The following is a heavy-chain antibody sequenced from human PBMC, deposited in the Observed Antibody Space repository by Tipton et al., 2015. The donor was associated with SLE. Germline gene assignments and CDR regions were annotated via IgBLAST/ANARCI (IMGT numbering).Heavy chain of an antibody. V-gene: IGHV4-34*01. CDR2: ISHSENT. CDR1: GGSISSYY. Sequence: TLSLTCTISGGSISSYYWSWIRQPPGKGLEWIGEISHSENTNYNPSLKSRVTISIDTSKNQFSLKLTSVSAADTAVYYCARGTLTYGLDIWGQGTMVTVSS. J-gene: IGHJ3*02. D-gene: IGHD3-10*01. CDR3: ARGTLTYGLDI.